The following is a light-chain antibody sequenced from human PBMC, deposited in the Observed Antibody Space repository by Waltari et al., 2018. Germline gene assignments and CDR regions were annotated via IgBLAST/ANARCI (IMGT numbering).Light chain of an antibody. CDR1: QSVSSSY. J-gene: IGKJ5*01. CDR2: GAS. Sequence: EIVWTQSPGTLSMAPGERATLSCRASQSVSSSYLAWYQQKPGQAPRLLIYGASSRATGIPDRFSGSGSGTDFTLTISRLEPDDFAVYYCQQYGSSLITFGQGTRLEIK. CDR3: QQYGSSLIT. V-gene: IGKV3-20*01.